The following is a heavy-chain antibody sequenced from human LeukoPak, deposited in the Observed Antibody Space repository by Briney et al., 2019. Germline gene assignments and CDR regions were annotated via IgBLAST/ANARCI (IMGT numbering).Heavy chain of an antibody. Sequence: PGGSLRLSCAASGFTFSSYAMSWVRQAPGKGLEWVSAIRGSGGSTYYADSVKGRFTISRDNSKNTLYLQMNSLRAEDTAVYYCAKAKPPYMSSGWYERNTNFDYWGQGTLVTVSS. CDR1: GFTFSSYA. CDR3: AKAKPPYMSSGWYERNTNFDY. J-gene: IGHJ4*02. CDR2: IRGSGGST. D-gene: IGHD6-19*01. V-gene: IGHV3-23*01.